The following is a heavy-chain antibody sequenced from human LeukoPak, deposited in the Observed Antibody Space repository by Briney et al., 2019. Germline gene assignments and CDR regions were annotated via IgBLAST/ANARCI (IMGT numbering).Heavy chain of an antibody. CDR3: ARPQPREGATTGSAFDI. V-gene: IGHV3-48*03. D-gene: IGHD1-26*01. CDR2: ISSSGSTI. CDR1: GFTFSSYE. J-gene: IGHJ3*02. Sequence: GGSLRLSCAASGFTFSSYEMNWVRQAPGKGLEWVSYISSSGSTIYYADSVKGRFTISRDNAKNSLYLQMNSLRAEDTAVYYCARPQPREGATTGSAFDIWGQGTMVTVSS.